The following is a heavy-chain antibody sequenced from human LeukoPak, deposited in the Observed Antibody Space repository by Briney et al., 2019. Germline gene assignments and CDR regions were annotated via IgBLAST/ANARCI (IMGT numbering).Heavy chain of an antibody. CDR2: IYPGDSDT. CDR3: ARGPDSARFDY. V-gene: IGHV5-51*01. CDR1: GYSFSNYW. Sequence: GESLKISCKGSGYSFSNYWIGWVRQMPGKGLEWMGIIYPGDSDTRYSPSFQGQVTISADKSISTAYRHWSSLTASDTAMYYCARGPDSARFDYWGQGTLVTVSS. J-gene: IGHJ4*02.